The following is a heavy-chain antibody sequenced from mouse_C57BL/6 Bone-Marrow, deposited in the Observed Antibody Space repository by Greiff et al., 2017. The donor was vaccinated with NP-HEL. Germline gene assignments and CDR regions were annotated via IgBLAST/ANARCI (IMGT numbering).Heavy chain of an antibody. CDR3: AREDYYGSSYYFDY. CDR2: IHPNSGST. J-gene: IGHJ2*01. D-gene: IGHD1-1*01. Sequence: QVQLQQPGAKLVKPGASVKLSCKASGYTFTSYWMHWVKQRPGQGLEWIGMIHPNSGSTNYNEKFKSKATLTVDKSSSTAYMQLSSLTSEDSAVYYCAREDYYGSSYYFDYWGQGTTLTVSS. V-gene: IGHV1-64*01. CDR1: GYTFTSYW.